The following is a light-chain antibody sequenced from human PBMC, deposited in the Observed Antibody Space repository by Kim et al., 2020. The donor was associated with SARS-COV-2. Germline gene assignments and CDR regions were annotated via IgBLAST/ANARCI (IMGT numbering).Light chain of an antibody. V-gene: IGKV1-5*01. J-gene: IGKJ2*01. CDR3: QQYESYFYT. CDR2: DAS. CDR1: QSNRVW. Sequence: SACLGDRVTITGRASQSNRVWLALVQHKPGKAPRLLISDASNLRSGVPSRFSGSGSGREFTLTISSLQPDDFATYYCQQYESYFYTFGQGTKLEI.